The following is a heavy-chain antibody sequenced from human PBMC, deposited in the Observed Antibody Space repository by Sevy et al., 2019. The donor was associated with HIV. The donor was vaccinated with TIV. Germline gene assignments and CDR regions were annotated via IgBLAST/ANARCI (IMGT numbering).Heavy chain of an antibody. Sequence: GGSLRLSCAASGFTFSSYWMSWVRQAPGKGLEWVANIKQDGSEKYYVDSVKGRFTISRDNAKNSLYLQMNSLRAEDTAVYYCARQQVLRYIDWGFDPWGQGTLVTVSS. D-gene: IGHD3-9*01. CDR2: IKQDGSEK. J-gene: IGHJ5*02. V-gene: IGHV3-7*01. CDR1: GFTFSSYW. CDR3: ARQQVLRYIDWGFDP.